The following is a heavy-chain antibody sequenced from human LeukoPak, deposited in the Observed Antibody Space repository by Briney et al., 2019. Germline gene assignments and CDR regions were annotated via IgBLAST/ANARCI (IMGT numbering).Heavy chain of an antibody. D-gene: IGHD5-18*01. CDR3: ARSSRNSYGETFDY. J-gene: IGHJ4*02. CDR1: GYTFTGFY. Sequence: ASVKVSCKASGYTFTGFYMHWVRQAPGQGLEWMGWINPNSGGTNYAQKFQGRVTMTRDTSISTAYMELSRLRSDDTAVYYCARSSRNSYGETFDYWGQGTLVTVSS. CDR2: INPNSGGT. V-gene: IGHV1-2*02.